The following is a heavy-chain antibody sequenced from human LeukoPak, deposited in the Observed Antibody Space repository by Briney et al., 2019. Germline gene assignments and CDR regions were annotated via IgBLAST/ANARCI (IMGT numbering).Heavy chain of an antibody. D-gene: IGHD3-10*01. CDR1: GVAISRGGYA. V-gene: IGHV4-30-2*05. CDR2: IYHSGTT. CDR3: ARQLYVSGSYYAPMDV. J-gene: IGHJ6*03. Sequence: SETLSLTCAVSGVAISRGGYAWNWIRQPPGKGLEWIAYIYHSGTTYYNPSLKSRATISVDTSKNQFSLKLTSVTAADTAVYFCARQLYVSGSYYAPMDVWGKGTTVMISS.